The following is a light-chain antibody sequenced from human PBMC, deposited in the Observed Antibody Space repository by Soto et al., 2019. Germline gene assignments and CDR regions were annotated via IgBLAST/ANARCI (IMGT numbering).Light chain of an antibody. CDR1: QSVRTN. V-gene: IGKV3-15*01. Sequence: LAMTQSPTTLTVSPSDRSRLAGRAIQSVRTNSAWYQQKPGQAPRLLIYGASTRATGIPARFSGSGSGTEFTLTISSLQSEDFAVYYCQQYNNWPAMFGQGTRGEIK. J-gene: IGKJ5*01. CDR2: GAS. CDR3: QQYNNWPAM.